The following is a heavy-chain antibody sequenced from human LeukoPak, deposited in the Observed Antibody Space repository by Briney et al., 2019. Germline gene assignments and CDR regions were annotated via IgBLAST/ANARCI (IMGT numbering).Heavy chain of an antibody. D-gene: IGHD3-22*01. CDR3: AKEYDSSGYYYALADY. CDR1: GFTFSNYW. Sequence: PGGSLRLSCAASGFTFSNYWMHWVRQAPGKGLVWVSRLNADGNSITYADSVKGRFTISRDNSKNTLYLQMNSLRAEDTAVYYCAKEYDSSGYYYALADYWGQGTLVTVSS. J-gene: IGHJ4*02. CDR2: LNADGNSI. V-gene: IGHV3-74*01.